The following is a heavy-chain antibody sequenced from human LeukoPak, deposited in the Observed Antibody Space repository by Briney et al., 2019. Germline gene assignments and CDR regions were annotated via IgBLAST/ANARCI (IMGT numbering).Heavy chain of an antibody. D-gene: IGHD4/OR15-4a*01. CDR3: ASTLKRDY. CDR1: GFTFSNYW. V-gene: IGHV3-7*01. CDR2: IKQDGSKK. J-gene: IGHJ4*02. Sequence: PGGSLRLSCAASGFTFSNYWMSWVRQAPGKGLEWVANIKQDGSKKYYGDSVKGRFTISRDNAKNSLYLQMNSLRAEDTALYYCASTLKRDYWGQGTLVTVSS.